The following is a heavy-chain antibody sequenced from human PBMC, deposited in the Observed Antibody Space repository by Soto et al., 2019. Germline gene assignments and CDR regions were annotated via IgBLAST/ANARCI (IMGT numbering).Heavy chain of an antibody. D-gene: IGHD7-27*01. CDR2: ISSNGGST. CDR3: ARVYENWVGWGDLPQCHRVHQKPLPGSFPPQPSP. V-gene: IGHV3-64*01. Sequence: EVQLVESGGGLVQPGGSLRLSCAASGFTFSSYAMHWVRQAPGKGLEYVSAISSNGGSTYYANSVKGRFTISRDNSKNTLYLQMGSLRAEDMAVYYCARVYENWVGWGDLPQCHRVHQKPLPGSFPPQPSPWG. J-gene: IGHJ5*02. CDR1: GFTFSSYA.